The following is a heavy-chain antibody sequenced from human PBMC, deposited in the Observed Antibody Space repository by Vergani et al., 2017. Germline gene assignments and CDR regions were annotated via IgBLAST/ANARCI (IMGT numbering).Heavy chain of an antibody. CDR3: AGTPLGGFGESVYYYWGMDV. CDR2: IYYSGST. CDR1: GGSISSGGYY. V-gene: IGHV4-31*03. D-gene: IGHD3-10*01. J-gene: IGHJ6*02. Sequence: QVQLQESGPGLVKPSQTLSLTCTVSGGSISSGGYYWSWIRQPPGKGLEWIGYIYYSGSTYYNPSLKSRVTISVDTSKNQFSLKLSSVTAADTAVYYWAGTPLGGFGESVYYYWGMDVWGQGTTVTVSS.